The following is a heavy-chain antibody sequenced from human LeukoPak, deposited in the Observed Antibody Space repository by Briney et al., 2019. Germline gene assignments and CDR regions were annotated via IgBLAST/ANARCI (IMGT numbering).Heavy chain of an antibody. CDR1: GYSISSGYY. Sequence: SETLSLTCTVSGYSISSGYYWGWIRQPPGKGLEWIGSIYHSGSTYYNPSLKSRVTISVDTSKNQFSLKLSSVTAADTAVYYCAGTYYDFWSGPDYWGQGTLVTVSS. V-gene: IGHV4-38-2*02. J-gene: IGHJ4*02. CDR3: AGTYYDFWSGPDY. CDR2: IYHSGST. D-gene: IGHD3-3*01.